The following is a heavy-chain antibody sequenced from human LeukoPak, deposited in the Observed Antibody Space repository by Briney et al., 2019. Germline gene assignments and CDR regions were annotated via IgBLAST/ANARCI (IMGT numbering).Heavy chain of an antibody. V-gene: IGHV1-69*13. CDR3: ARDSNTLLCSIRCEGDWFDP. J-gene: IGHJ5*02. CDR1: GGTFSSYA. Sequence: SVKVSCKASGGTFSSYAISWVRQAPGQGLEWMGGIIPIFGTANYAQKFQGRVTITADESTSTAYMELRSLRSDDTALYFCARDSNTLLCSIRCEGDWFDPWGQGTLVTVSS. D-gene: IGHD2-2*01. CDR2: IIPIFGTA.